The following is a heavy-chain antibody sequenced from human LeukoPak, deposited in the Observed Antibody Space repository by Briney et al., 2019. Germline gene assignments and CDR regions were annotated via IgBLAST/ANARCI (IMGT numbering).Heavy chain of an antibody. CDR3: AKLYGDGWEGFDI. V-gene: IGHV5-51*01. D-gene: IGHD4-17*01. Sequence: GESLKISCKGSGYRFTSYWIGWVRQMPGKGLEWMGIIYPGDSDIRYSPSFQGQVPISADKSISTAYLQWSSLKASDTAIYYCAKLYGDGWEGFDIWGQGTMVIVSS. CDR1: GYRFTSYW. J-gene: IGHJ3*02. CDR2: IYPGDSDI.